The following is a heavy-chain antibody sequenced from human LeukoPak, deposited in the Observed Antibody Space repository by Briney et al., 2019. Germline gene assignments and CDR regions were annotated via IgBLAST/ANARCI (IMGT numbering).Heavy chain of an antibody. CDR1: GFTFSSYS. CDR2: ISSSSSYI. V-gene: IGHV3-21*01. CDR3: ARDNLFPLYGMDV. Sequence: GGSLRLSCAASGFTFSSYSMNWVRQTPGKGLEWVSSISSSSSYIYYADSVKGRFTISRDNAKNSLYLQMNSLRAEDTAVYYCARDNLFPLYGMDVWGQGTTVTVSS. D-gene: IGHD2-21*01. J-gene: IGHJ6*02.